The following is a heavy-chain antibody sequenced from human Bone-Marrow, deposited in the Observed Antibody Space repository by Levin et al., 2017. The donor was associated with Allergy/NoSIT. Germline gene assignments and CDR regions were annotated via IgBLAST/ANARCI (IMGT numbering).Heavy chain of an antibody. Sequence: GGSLRLSCAASGFTFSDAWMSWVRQAPGKGLEWVARIKSNYEGGTTDYAAPVKGRFTISRDDSKNTLYPQLNSLKTGDTAVYYCTKGSYPGDYFEFWGQGTLVTVSS. CDR3: TKGSYPGDYFEF. CDR1: GFTFSDAW. V-gene: IGHV3-15*01. J-gene: IGHJ4*02. CDR2: IKSNYEGGTT. D-gene: IGHD3-10*01.